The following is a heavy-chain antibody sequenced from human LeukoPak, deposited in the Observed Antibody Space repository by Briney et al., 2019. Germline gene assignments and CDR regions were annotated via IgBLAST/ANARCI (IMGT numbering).Heavy chain of an antibody. D-gene: IGHD6-19*01. CDR2: IYYSGST. V-gene: IGHV4-59*12. CDR3: ARRRAYGSWFDY. J-gene: IGHJ5*01. CDR1: GGSMSSYY. Sequence: LESLSLTCTVSGGSMSSYYWSWIRQPPGKGLEWIGYIYYSGSTNYNPSLKSRVTISVDTSKNQFSLKLSSVTAADTAVYYCARRRAYGSWFDYWGQGTLVTVSS.